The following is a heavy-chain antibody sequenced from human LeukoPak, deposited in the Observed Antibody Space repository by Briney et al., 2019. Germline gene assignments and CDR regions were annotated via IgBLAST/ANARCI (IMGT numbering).Heavy chain of an antibody. CDR1: GFTVSSNY. J-gene: IGHJ4*02. CDR2: IYSGGST. CDR3: AGSSGYYPSGNDY. V-gene: IGHV3-53*01. D-gene: IGHD3-22*01. Sequence: GGSLRLSCAASGFTVSSNYMSWVRQAPGKGLEWVSVIYSGGSTYYADSVKGRFTISRDNSKNTLYLQMNSLRAEDTAVYYCAGSSGYYPSGNDYWGQGTLVTASS.